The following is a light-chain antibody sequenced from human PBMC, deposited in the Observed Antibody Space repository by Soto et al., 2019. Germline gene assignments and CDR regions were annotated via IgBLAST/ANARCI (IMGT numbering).Light chain of an antibody. CDR1: ISDVGGHNY. CDR2: EVS. J-gene: IGLJ1*01. Sequence: QSALTQPASVSGTPGQSITISCTGTISDVGGHNYVSWYQQHPGKAPKLMIYEVSYRPSGVSSRFSGSKSGNTASLTISGLQAEDEAAYYCSSRTSSSTQYVFGTGTKVTVL. CDR3: SSRTSSSTQYV. V-gene: IGLV2-14*01.